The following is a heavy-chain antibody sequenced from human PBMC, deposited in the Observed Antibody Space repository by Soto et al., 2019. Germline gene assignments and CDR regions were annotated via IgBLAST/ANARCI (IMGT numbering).Heavy chain of an antibody. CDR3: ARDNCITIFGVVICWFDP. J-gene: IGHJ5*02. CDR1: GYTFTGYY. Sequence: GASVKVSCKASGYTFTGYYMHWVRQAPGQGLEWMGWINPNSGGTNYAQKFQGRVTMTRDTSISTAYMELSRLRSDDTAVYYCARDNCITIFGVVICWFDPWGQGTLVTVSS. D-gene: IGHD3-3*01. CDR2: INPNSGGT. V-gene: IGHV1-2*02.